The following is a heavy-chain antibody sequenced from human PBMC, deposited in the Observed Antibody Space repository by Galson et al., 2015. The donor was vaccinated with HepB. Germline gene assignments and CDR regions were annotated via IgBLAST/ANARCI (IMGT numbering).Heavy chain of an antibody. Sequence: QSGAEVKKPGESLRISCKGSGYSFTSYWISWVRQMPGKGLEWMGRIDPSDSYTNYSPSLQGHVTISADKSISTAYLQWSSLKASDTAMYYCARLNYDFWSGRVRVTSKDYWGQGTLVTVSS. D-gene: IGHD3-3*01. CDR2: IDPSDSYT. CDR3: ARLNYDFWSGRVRVTSKDY. J-gene: IGHJ4*02. V-gene: IGHV5-10-1*01. CDR1: GYSFTSYW.